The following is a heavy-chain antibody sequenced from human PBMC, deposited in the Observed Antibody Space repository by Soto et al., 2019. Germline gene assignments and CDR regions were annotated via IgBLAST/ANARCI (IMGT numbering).Heavy chain of an antibody. J-gene: IGHJ4*02. Sequence: PGGSPRLSCAASGFTFRTYGMHWVRQAPGEGLEWVADIPSDATKKHYADSVKGRFTISRDNSKNTLYLQMISLRTEDTAVYYCAKEAPGGWHFFDTWGQGTLVTVSS. D-gene: IGHD6-19*01. CDR2: IPSDATKK. CDR1: GFTFRTYG. V-gene: IGHV3-30*18. CDR3: AKEAPGGWHFFDT.